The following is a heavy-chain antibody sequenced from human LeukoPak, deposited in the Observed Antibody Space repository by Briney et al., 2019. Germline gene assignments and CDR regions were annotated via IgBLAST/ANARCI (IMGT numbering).Heavy chain of an antibody. V-gene: IGHV1-2*02. CDR2: INPNSGGGGT. J-gene: IGHJ4*02. CDR1: GGTFSSYA. CDR3: TRAVVHIGFEY. Sequence: GASVKVSCKASGGTFSSYAISWVRQAPGQGLEWMGWINPNSGGGGTNYAQKFQGRVTMTKDTSISTAYMELSRLNSDDTAVYYCTRAVVHIGFEYWGQGSLVTVSS. D-gene: IGHD4-23*01.